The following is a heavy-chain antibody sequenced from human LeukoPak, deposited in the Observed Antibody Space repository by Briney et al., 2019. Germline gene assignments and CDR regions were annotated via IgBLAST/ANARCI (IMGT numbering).Heavy chain of an antibody. V-gene: IGHV4-30-4*01. D-gene: IGHD3-16*02. CDR2: IYYSGST. CDR1: GGSISSGDYY. CDR3: ARVFVLGGYPLDY. J-gene: IGHJ4*02. Sequence: SETLSLACTVSGGSISSGDYYWSWIRQPPGKGLEWIGYIYYSGSTYYNPSLKSRVTISVDTSKNQFSLKLSSVTAADTAVYYCARVFVLGGYPLDYWGQGTLVTVSS.